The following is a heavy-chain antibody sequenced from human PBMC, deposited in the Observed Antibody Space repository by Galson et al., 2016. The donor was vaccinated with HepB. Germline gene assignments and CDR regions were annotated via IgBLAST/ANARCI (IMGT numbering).Heavy chain of an antibody. V-gene: IGHV3-53*01. CDR3: ARDSTGAHRAGD. D-gene: IGHD1-14*01. CDR1: GITVSSSY. J-gene: IGHJ4*02. Sequence: SLRLSCAASGITVSSSYMIWVGQAPGKGLEWVSVIDIGGTTHYADSVKGRFTISRDNSKNTLERQMNSLRGEDTAVYYCARDSTGAHRAGDWGQGTLVTVSS. CDR2: IDIGGTT.